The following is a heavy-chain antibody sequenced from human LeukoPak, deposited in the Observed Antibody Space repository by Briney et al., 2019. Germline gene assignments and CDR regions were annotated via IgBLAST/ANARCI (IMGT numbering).Heavy chain of an antibody. D-gene: IGHD2-2*01. CDR1: GGSFSGYY. J-gene: IGHJ6*03. CDR2: IDHGGST. V-gene: IGHV4-34*01. Sequence: PSETLSLTCAVYGGSFSGYYWSWIRQPPGKGLEWIGEIDHGGSTNYNPSLKSRVTISIDTSKNQFSLKLNSVTAADTAVYYCASDSTRGHYYYYMDVWGKGTTVTVSS. CDR3: ASDSTRGHYYYYMDV.